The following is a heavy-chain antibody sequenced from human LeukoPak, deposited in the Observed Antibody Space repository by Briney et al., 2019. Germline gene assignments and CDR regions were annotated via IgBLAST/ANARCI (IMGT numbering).Heavy chain of an antibody. CDR3: ARKRLGYCSGGSCPLDY. CDR1: GYTFTSYA. J-gene: IGHJ4*02. CDR2: INAGNGNT. V-gene: IGHV1-3*01. D-gene: IGHD2-15*01. Sequence: ASVKVSCKASGYTFTSYAMHWVRQAPGQRLEWMGWINAGNGNTKYSQKFQGRVTITRDTSASTAYMELSSLRSEDTAVYCCARKRLGYCSGGSCPLDYWGQGTLVTVSS.